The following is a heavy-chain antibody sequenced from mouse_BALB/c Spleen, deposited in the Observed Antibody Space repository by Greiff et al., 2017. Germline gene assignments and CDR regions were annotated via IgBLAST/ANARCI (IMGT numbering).Heavy chain of an antibody. CDR3: ARENDYDAMDY. CDR2: ISSGGST. CDR1: GFTFSSYA. J-gene: IGHJ4*01. Sequence: EVKVVESGGGLVKPGGSLKLSCAASGFTFSSYAMSWVRQTPEKRLEWVASISSGGSTYYPDSVKGRFTISRDNARNILYLQMSSLRSEDTAMYYCARENDYDAMDYWGQGTSVTVSS. V-gene: IGHV5-6-5*01.